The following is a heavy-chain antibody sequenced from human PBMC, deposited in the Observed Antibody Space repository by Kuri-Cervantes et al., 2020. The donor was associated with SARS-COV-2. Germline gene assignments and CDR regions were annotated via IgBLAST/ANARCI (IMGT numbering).Heavy chain of an antibody. CDR3: ARTLRDFWSGWVLAVYMDV. Sequence: GGSLRLSCAASGFTFSSYSMNWVRQAPGKGLEWVSSISSSSSYIYYADSVKGRFTISRDNAKNSLYLQMNSLRAEDTAVYYCARTLRDFWSGWVLAVYMDVWGKGTTVTVSS. J-gene: IGHJ6*03. V-gene: IGHV3-21*01. D-gene: IGHD3-3*01. CDR2: ISSSSSYI. CDR1: GFTFSSYS.